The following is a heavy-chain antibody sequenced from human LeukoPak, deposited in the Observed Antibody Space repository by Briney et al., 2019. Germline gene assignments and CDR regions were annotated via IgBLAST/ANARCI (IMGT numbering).Heavy chain of an antibody. D-gene: IGHD6-6*01. CDR3: ARDWQLVEGYSGY. J-gene: IGHJ4*02. V-gene: IGHV3-30-3*01. CDR2: ISYDGSNK. CDR1: GFTFSSYA. Sequence: GRSLRLSCAASGFTFSSYAMRWVRQAPGKGLEWVAVISYDGSNKYYADSVKGRFTISRDNSKNTLYLQMNSLRAEDTAVYYCARDWQLVEGYSGYWGQGTLVTVSS.